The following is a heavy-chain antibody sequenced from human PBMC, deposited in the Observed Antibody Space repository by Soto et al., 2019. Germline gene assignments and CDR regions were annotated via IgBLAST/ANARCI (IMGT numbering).Heavy chain of an antibody. CDR3: ARDVGKNY. V-gene: IGHV4-4*02. CDR2: IHSSGNL. J-gene: IGHJ4*02. D-gene: IGHD3-10*01. CDR1: GGSISSSNW. Sequence: SETLSLTCAVSGGSISSSNWWSWVRQPPGKGLEWIGRIHSSGNLNYNPSLESRVTMSLDTSKNQFSLRLTAVTAADTALYLCARDVGKNYWGQGIRVTGSA.